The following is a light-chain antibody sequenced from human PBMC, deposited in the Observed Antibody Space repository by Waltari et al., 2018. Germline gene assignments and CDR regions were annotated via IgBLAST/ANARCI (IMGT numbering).Light chain of an antibody. V-gene: IGLV2-23*02. Sequence: QSALTQPASVSGSPGQSITISCTGTSSDVGSYNLVSWYQQYPGKAPKPMFYEVNTRPSGVSPRCSGSKFGTPASLTISGLQAEDEADYYCCSYAGGSTPWVFGGGTKLTVL. CDR1: SSDVGSYNL. CDR3: CSYAGGSTPWV. CDR2: EVN. J-gene: IGLJ3*02.